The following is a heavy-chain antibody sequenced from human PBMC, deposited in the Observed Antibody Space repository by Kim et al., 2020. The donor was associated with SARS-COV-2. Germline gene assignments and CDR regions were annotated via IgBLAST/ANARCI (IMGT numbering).Heavy chain of an antibody. Sequence: ASVKVSCKASGYTFTSYAMHWVRQAPGQRLEWMGWINAGNGNTKYSQKFQGRVTITRDTSASTAYMELSSLRSEDTAVYYCARDLRPRRSYYDSSGYYGYGMDVWGQGTTVTVSS. J-gene: IGHJ6*02. CDR3: ARDLRPRRSYYDSSGYYGYGMDV. V-gene: IGHV1-3*01. CDR1: GYTFTSYA. D-gene: IGHD3-22*01. CDR2: INAGNGNT.